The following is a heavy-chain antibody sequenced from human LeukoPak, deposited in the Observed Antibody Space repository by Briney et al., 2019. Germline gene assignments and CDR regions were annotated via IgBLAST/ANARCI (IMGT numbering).Heavy chain of an antibody. V-gene: IGHV1-3*03. Sequence: ASVTVSCKASGYTFTSYAMHWVRQAPGQRLEWMGWINAGNGNTKYSQEFQGRVTITRDTSASTAYMELSSLRSEDTAVYYCARSPPIAARPKTIDYYYYYYMDVWGKGTTVTVSS. D-gene: IGHD6-6*01. CDR2: INAGNGNT. CDR3: ARSPPIAARPKTIDYYYYYYMDV. CDR1: GYTFTSYA. J-gene: IGHJ6*03.